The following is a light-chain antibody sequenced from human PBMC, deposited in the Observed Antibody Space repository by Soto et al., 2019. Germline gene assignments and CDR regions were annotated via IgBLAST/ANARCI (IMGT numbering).Light chain of an antibody. CDR2: DAS. J-gene: IGKJ5*01. CDR1: QSVSSN. V-gene: IGKV3-11*01. Sequence: EIVLTQSPGTLSFSPGERGTLSCRAIQSVSSNFLAWYQQKPGQAPRLHIFDASTRATGIPARFSGSGSGTDFTLTISSLEPEDFAVYYCQQRSDWPPITFGQGTRLEIK. CDR3: QQRSDWPPIT.